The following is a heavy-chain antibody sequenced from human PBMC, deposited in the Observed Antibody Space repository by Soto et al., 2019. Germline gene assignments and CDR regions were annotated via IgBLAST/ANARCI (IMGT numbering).Heavy chain of an antibody. CDR3: ARDGGGLAH. Sequence: EVQLVESGGGLVQPGGSLRLSCAASGFTFGSYWMHWVRQAPGKGLVWVSRISPDGTSTSNADSVKGRFTISRDNTKNTLHLQMDSLRVEDTAVYSCARDGGGLAHWGQGTLVTVSS. V-gene: IGHV3-74*01. CDR1: GFTFGSYW. J-gene: IGHJ4*02. CDR2: ISPDGTST. D-gene: IGHD3-16*01.